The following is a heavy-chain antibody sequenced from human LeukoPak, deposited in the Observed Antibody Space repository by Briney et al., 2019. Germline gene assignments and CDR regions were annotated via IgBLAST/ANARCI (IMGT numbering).Heavy chain of an antibody. V-gene: IGHV4-59*08. J-gene: IGHJ6*03. CDR3: ARHTPKDIAAAGAGYYYYMDV. D-gene: IGHD6-13*01. CDR1: GGSISSYY. Sequence: SETLSLTCTVSGGSISSYYWSWIRQPPGKGLEYVGYISYSGSTNYNPSLKSRVTMSVDTSKNQFSLKLSSVTATDTAVYYCARHTPKDIAAAGAGYYYYMDVWGKGTTVTVSS. CDR2: ISYSGST.